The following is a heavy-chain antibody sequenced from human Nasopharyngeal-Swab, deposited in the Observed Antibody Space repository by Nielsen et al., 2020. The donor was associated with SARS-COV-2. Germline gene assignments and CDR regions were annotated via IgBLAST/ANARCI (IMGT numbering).Heavy chain of an antibody. J-gene: IGHJ6*02. V-gene: IGHV1-69*01. CDR3: ARWGIVATGSYYYYGMDV. Sequence: LVRHAPGQVLEWMGGIIPIFGTANYAQKFQGRVTITADESTSTAYMELSSLRSEDTAVYYCARWGIVATGSYYYYGMDVWGQGTTVTVSS. CDR2: IIPIFGTA. D-gene: IGHD5-12*01.